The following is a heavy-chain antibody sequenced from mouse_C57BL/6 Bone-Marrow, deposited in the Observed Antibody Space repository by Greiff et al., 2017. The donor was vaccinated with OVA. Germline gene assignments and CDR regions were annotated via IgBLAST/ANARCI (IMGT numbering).Heavy chain of an antibody. CDR1: GYSFTSYY. V-gene: IGHV1-66*01. J-gene: IGHJ3*01. Sequence: QVQLQQSGPELVKPGASVKISCKASGYSFTSYYIHWVKQRPGQGLEWIGWIYPGSGNTKYNEKFKGKATLTADTSSSTAYMQLSSLTSEDSAVYYCARGEDLTWFAYWGQGTLVTVSA. CDR3: ARGEDLTWFAY. CDR2: IYPGSGNT.